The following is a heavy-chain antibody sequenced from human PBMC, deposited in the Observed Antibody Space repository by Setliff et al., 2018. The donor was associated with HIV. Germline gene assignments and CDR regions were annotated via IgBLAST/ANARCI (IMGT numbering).Heavy chain of an antibody. CDR2: IYPNGIT. D-gene: IGHD3-9*01. CDR1: GGSISSGSYY. Sequence: SETLSLTCTVSGGSISSGSYYWSWIRQPAGKGPEWIGLIYPNGITNYNPSLKSRVTISKDTSNNQISLNLGSVTAADTAIYYCAKEYFYWGQGTLVTVS. CDR3: AKEYFY. V-gene: IGHV4-61*02. J-gene: IGHJ4*02.